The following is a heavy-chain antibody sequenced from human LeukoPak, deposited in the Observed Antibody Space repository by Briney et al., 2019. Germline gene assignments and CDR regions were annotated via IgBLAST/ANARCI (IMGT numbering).Heavy chain of an antibody. D-gene: IGHD3-10*01. CDR1: GCTFTSYG. CDR3: ARDRRVTMVRGGMRHWFDP. J-gene: IGHJ5*02. V-gene: IGHV1-18*01. Sequence: ASVKVSCKASGCTFTSYGIRWVRQPPGQGLEWMGWIRAYYGNTNYAQKLQGTVTMTTDTSTSTAYMELRSLRSDDTAVYYCARDRRVTMVRGGMRHWFDPTGQGAPVTVSS. CDR2: IRAYYGNT.